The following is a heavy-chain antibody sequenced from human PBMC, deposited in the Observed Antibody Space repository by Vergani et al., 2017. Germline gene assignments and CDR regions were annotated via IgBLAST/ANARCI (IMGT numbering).Heavy chain of an antibody. J-gene: IGHJ4*02. CDR3: AKEGGGYCSGGTCYPEY. CDR1: GFTFNSYG. CDR2: IRSDESRR. D-gene: IGHD2-15*01. V-gene: IGHV3-30*02. Sequence: QVQLVESGGGGVQPGGSLRLSCAASGFTFNSYGMHWVRQAPGKGLEWVASIRSDESRRYYGDSMEGPFTISRDNSKNTLYLQMKSLRPEDTAVYYCAKEGGGYCSGGTCYPEYWGQGTLVIVSS.